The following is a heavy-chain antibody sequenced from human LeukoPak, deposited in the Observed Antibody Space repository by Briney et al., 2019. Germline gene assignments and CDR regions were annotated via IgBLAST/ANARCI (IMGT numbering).Heavy chain of an antibody. Sequence: GASVTVSCKASGYTFTGYYMHWVRQAAGEGSEWMGWINPNSGGTKYAQKFQGWVTMTRDTSISTAYMELSRLRSDDTAVYYCARSPPFYAFDIWGQGTMVTVSS. CDR1: GYTFTGYY. J-gene: IGHJ3*02. CDR2: INPNSGGT. CDR3: ARSPPFYAFDI. D-gene: IGHD3-3*01. V-gene: IGHV1-2*04.